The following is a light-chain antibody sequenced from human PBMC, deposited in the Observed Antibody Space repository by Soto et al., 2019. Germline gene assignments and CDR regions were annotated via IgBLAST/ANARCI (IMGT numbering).Light chain of an antibody. J-gene: IGLJ2*01. CDR3: AAWDDSLKGVV. CDR2: SHN. Sequence: QSVLTQPPSASGTPGQRVTISCSGSSSNIGSYAVNWYQQLPRTAPKLLIYSHNQRPSGVPDRISGSKSGTSASLVISGLQSEDEAIYYCAAWDDSLKGVVFGGGTKVTVL. CDR1: SSNIGSYA. V-gene: IGLV1-44*01.